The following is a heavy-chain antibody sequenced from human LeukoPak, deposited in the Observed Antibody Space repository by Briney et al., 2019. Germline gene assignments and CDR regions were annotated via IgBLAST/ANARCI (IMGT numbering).Heavy chain of an antibody. D-gene: IGHD3-22*01. CDR3: AKLAYDSSGYPR. Sequence: GGSLRLSCAASGFTFNNYAIHWVRQAPGKGLEWVAIISFDGGNKYYADSVKGRFTISRDNSKNTLYLQMNSLRAEDTALYYCAKLAYDSSGYPRWGQGTLVTVSS. J-gene: IGHJ4*02. CDR1: GFTFNNYA. CDR2: ISFDGGNK. V-gene: IGHV3-30-3*02.